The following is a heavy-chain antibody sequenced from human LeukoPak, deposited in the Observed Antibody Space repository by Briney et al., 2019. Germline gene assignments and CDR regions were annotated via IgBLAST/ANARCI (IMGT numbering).Heavy chain of an antibody. CDR3: ATKWLSNAFYI. J-gene: IGHJ3*02. Sequence: GVSLRLSCAAAGFTFDDFGMSWVRQVPGKGLEWVSGINWNGGRTGYADSVKGRFTISRDNAKKSLYLQMNSLRAEDTALYYCATKWLSNAFYIWDQGTMVTVSS. CDR1: GFTFDDFG. V-gene: IGHV3-20*04. D-gene: IGHD5-12*01. CDR2: INWNGGRT.